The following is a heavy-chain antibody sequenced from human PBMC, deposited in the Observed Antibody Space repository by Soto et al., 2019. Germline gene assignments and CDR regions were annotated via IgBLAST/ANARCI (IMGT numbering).Heavy chain of an antibody. CDR3: ARDPLANTAISYYYYGMDG. J-gene: IGHJ6*02. V-gene: IGHV3-7*01. CDR1: GFTFSSYW. D-gene: IGHD5-18*01. CDR2: IKQDGSEK. Sequence: EVQLVESGGGLVQPGGSLRLSCAASGFTFSSYWMSWVRQAPGKGLEWVANIKQDGSEKYYVDSVKGRFTISRDNAKNSLYLQMNSLRAEDTAVYYCARDPLANTAISYYYYGMDGWGQGTTVTVSS.